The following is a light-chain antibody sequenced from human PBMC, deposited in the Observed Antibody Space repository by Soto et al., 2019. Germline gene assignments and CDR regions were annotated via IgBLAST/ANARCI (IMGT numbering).Light chain of an antibody. CDR2: EAF. CDR1: STDIGIYNL. J-gene: IGLJ2*01. CDR3: CSYAGSNTVV. V-gene: IGLV2-23*01. Sequence: QSALTQPASVSGSPGQSITVSCTGTSTDIGIYNLVSWYRQYPGQAPQVLIYEAFKRPSGISNRFSGSKSGNTASLTISGLKAEDEADYYCCSYAGSNTVVFGGGTKVTVL.